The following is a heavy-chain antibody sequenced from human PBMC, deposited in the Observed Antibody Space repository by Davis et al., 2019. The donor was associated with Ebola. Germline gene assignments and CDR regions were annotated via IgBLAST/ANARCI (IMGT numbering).Heavy chain of an antibody. V-gene: IGHV4-34*01. D-gene: IGHD3-22*01. Sequence: PGGSLRLSCAVYGGSFSGYYWSWIRQPPGKGLEWIGEINHSGSTYYNPSLKSRVTISVDTSKNQFSLKLSSVTAADTAVYYCARRGYYDSSGYYAFDYWGQGTLVTVSS. J-gene: IGHJ4*02. CDR3: ARRGYYDSSGYYAFDY. CDR2: INHSGST. CDR1: GGSFSGYY.